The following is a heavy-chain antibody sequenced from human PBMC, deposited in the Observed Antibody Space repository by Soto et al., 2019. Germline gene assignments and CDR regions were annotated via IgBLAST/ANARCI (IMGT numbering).Heavy chain of an antibody. J-gene: IGHJ6*02. D-gene: IGHD2-2*01. CDR1: GGSISSSSYY. CDR2: IYYSGST. V-gene: IGHV4-39*01. Sequence: SETLSLTCTVSGGSISSSSYYWGWIRQPPGKGLEWIGSIYYSGSTYFNPSLKSRVTISVDTSKNQFSLKLSSMTAADTAVYYCARLRVGSSTGYYYYYGMDVWGQGTTVTVSS. CDR3: ARLRVGSSTGYYYYYGMDV.